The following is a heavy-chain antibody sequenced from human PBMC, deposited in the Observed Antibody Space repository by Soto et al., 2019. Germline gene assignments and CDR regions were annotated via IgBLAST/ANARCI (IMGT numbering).Heavy chain of an antibody. CDR3: ARVGYSGSYYVTFDY. CDR2: INAGNGNT. D-gene: IGHD1-26*01. V-gene: IGHV1-3*01. CDR1: GYTFTSYA. Sequence: QVQLVQSGAEVKKPGASVKVSCKASGYTFTSYAMHWVRQAPGQRLEWMGWINAGNGNTKYSQKFQGRVTITRDTSASTAYMELSSLRSVDTAVYYCARVGYSGSYYVTFDYWGQGTLVTVSS. J-gene: IGHJ4*02.